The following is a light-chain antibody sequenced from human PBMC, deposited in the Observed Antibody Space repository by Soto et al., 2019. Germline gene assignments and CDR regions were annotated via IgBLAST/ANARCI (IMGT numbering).Light chain of an antibody. CDR3: QQYGSSRIT. J-gene: IGKJ5*01. CDR2: GAS. Sequence: IVLTQSPCTLSLSPGETATLSYRPSQSVSSSYLAWYQQKPGQAPRLLIYGASSRATGIPDRFSGSGSGTDFTLTISRLEPEDFAVYYCQQYGSSRITFGQGTRLEI. CDR1: QSVSSSY. V-gene: IGKV3-20*01.